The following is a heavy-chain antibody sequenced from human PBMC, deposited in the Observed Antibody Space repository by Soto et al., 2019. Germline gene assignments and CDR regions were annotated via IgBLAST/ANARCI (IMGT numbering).Heavy chain of an antibody. V-gene: IGHV1-18*04. CDR3: ARFLRFLEWFSGSTDDYGMDV. CDR2: ISAYNGNT. J-gene: IGHJ6*02. Sequence: ASVKVTCKASGYTFTSYGISWVRQAPGQGLEWMGWISAYNGNTNYAQKLQGRVTMTTDTSTSTAYMEKRSLRSDDTAVYYCARFLRFLEWFSGSTDDYGMDVWGQGTMVTVS. CDR1: GYTFTSYG. D-gene: IGHD3-3*01.